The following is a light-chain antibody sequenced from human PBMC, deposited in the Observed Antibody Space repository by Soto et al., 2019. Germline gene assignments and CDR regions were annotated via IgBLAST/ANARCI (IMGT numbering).Light chain of an antibody. Sequence: DIQMTQSPSTLPASVGDTVTITCRASQNIDRWVAWYQQKPGKAPKRLIYDASILQGGVPSRFSGSGSGTEFTLTISSLQPEDFATYSCLQHYSYPWTFGQGTKVDI. V-gene: IGKV1-5*01. CDR2: DAS. CDR3: LQHYSYPWT. CDR1: QNIDRW. J-gene: IGKJ1*01.